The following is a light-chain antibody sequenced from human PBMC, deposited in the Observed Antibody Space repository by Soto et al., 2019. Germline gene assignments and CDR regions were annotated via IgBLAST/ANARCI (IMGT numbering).Light chain of an antibody. Sequence: QSALTQPPSASGSPGQSVTISCTGTKNDIGVYDSVSWYQHHPGKAPRLIIYEVVQRPSGVPDRFSGSKSGNTASLTVPGLQAADEADYFCKSYAGSNTYVFGSGTKVTVL. CDR1: KNDIGVYDS. CDR3: KSYAGSNTYV. J-gene: IGLJ1*01. CDR2: EVV. V-gene: IGLV2-8*01.